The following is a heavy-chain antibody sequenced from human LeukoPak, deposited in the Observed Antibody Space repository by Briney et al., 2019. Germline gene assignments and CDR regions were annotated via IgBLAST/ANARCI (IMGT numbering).Heavy chain of an antibody. V-gene: IGHV3-30*02. CDR3: AKDLMRDRWFGES. D-gene: IGHD3-10*01. CDR2: IRYDGNDK. Sequence: GGSLRLSCAASGFTFSYYGFHWVRQAPGKGLEWVAFIRYDGNDKFYAESVKGRFTISRDTSRNTLYLQMNRLRLEDTAVYYCAKDLMRDRWFGESWGQGTLVTVSS. J-gene: IGHJ5*02. CDR1: GFTFSYYG.